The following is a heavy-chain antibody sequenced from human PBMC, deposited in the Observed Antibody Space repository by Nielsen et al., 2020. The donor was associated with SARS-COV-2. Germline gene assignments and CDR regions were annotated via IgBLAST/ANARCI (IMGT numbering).Heavy chain of an antibody. J-gene: IGHJ6*03. D-gene: IGHD3-3*01. Sequence: SETLSLTCTVSGGSISSSSYYWGWIRQPPGKGLEWIGSIYYSGSTYYNPSLKSRVTISVDTSKNQFSLKLSSVTAADTAVYYCTTEPSYFERYYYYMDVWGKGTTVTVSS. CDR3: TTEPSYFERYYYYMDV. CDR2: IYYSGST. CDR1: GGSISSSSYY. V-gene: IGHV4-39*07.